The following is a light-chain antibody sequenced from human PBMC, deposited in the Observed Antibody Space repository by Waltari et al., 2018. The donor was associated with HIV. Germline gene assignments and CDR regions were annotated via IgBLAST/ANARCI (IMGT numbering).Light chain of an antibody. CDR2: KES. CDR1: QSISTW. J-gene: IGKJ1*01. Sequence: DIQMTQSPSTLSASVGDRVTITCRASQSISTWLAWYQQKPGKAPKLLIYKESSLESGVPLRFSGSGSGTEFTLTISGLQPDDFATYYCQQYNSFPPTWTFGQGTKVEIK. V-gene: IGKV1-5*03. CDR3: QQYNSFPPTWT.